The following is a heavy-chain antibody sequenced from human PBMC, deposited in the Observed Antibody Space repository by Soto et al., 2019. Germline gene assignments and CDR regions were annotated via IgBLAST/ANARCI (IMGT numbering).Heavy chain of an antibody. D-gene: IGHD4-17*01. CDR3: ARGDGAYVGTELDYFDY. V-gene: IGHV1-69*02. J-gene: IGHJ4*02. CDR2: IIPILGIA. Sequence: QVQLVQSGAEVKKPGSSVKVSCKASGGTFSSYTISWVRQAPGQGLEWMGRIIPILGIANYAQKFQGRVTITADKSTSTAYMELSSLSSEDTAVYYCARGDGAYVGTELDYFDYWGQGTLVTVSS. CDR1: GGTFSSYT.